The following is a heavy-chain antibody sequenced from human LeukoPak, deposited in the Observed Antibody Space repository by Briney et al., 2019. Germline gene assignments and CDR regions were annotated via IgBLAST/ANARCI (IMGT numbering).Heavy chain of an antibody. CDR3: ARANFRDAFDI. V-gene: IGHV1-69*01. D-gene: IGHD4/OR15-4a*01. CDR1: GGTFSSYA. CDR2: IIPIFGTA. Sequence: ASVTVSCKASGGTFSSYAISWVRQAPGQGLEWVGGIIPIFGTANYAQKFQGRVTITADESKSTAYMEMSRLRSEDTAVYYCARANFRDAFDIWGQGTMVTVSS. J-gene: IGHJ3*02.